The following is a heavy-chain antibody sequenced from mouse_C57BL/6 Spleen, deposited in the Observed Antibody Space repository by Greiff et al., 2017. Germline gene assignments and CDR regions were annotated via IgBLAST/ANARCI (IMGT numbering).Heavy chain of an antibody. CDR2: IDPSDSET. CDR3: ARSGTTVVADY. D-gene: IGHD1-1*01. V-gene: IGHV1-52*01. J-gene: IGHJ2*01. Sequence: VQLQQPGAELVRPGSSVKLSCKASGYTFTSYWMHWVKQRPIQGLEWIGNIDPSDSETHYNQKFKDKATLTVDKSSSTAYMQLSSLTSEDSAVYYCARSGTTVVADYWGKGTTLTVSS. CDR1: GYTFTSYW.